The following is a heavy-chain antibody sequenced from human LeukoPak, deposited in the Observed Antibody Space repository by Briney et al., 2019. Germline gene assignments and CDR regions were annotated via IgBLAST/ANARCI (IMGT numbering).Heavy chain of an antibody. CDR3: ARGSSGYDYLFDY. D-gene: IGHD3-22*01. CDR1: GGTFSSYA. CDR2: IIPIFGTA. J-gene: IGHJ4*02. Sequence: SVKVSCKASGGTFSSYAISWVRQAPGQGLEWMGGIIPIFGTANYAQKFQGRVTITADESTSTAYMELSSLRSEDTAVYYCARGSSGYDYLFDYWGQGTLVTVSS. V-gene: IGHV1-69*01.